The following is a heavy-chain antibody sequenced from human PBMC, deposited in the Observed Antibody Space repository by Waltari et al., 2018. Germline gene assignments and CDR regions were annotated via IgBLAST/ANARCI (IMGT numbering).Heavy chain of an antibody. CDR2: ISRSSSTI. D-gene: IGHD3-16*01. CDR3: ARSFGSNLDY. J-gene: IGHJ4*02. CDR1: GFTFSSYS. Sequence: EVQLVESGGGLVQPGGSLRLSCAASGFTFSSYSMNWVRQAPGKGREWVSYISRSSSTIYYADSGKGRFTISRDNAKNSLYLQMNSLRAEDTAVYYCARSFGSNLDYWGQGTLVTVSS. V-gene: IGHV3-48*01.